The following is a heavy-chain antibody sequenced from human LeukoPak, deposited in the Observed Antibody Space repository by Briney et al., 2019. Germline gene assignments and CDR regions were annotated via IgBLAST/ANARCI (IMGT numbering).Heavy chain of an antibody. CDR3: ARGGYSSPRGWFDP. CDR2: INPSGGST. V-gene: IGHV1-46*01. CDR1: GYTFTNYY. J-gene: IGHJ5*02. Sequence: ASVKVSCRASGYTFTNYYIHWVRQAPGQGLEWMGIINPSGGSTTYAQKFQGRVTMTRDMSTSTVYMELSSLRSEDTAVYYCARGGYSSPRGWFDPWGQGTLVTVSS. D-gene: IGHD6-13*01.